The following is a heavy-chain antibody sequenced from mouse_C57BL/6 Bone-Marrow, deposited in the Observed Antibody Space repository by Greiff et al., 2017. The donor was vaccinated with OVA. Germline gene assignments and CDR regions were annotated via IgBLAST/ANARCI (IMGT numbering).Heavy chain of an antibody. D-gene: IGHD2-3*01. CDR1: GFTFSSYA. Sequence: EVKVVESGGGLVKPGGSLKLSCAASGFTFSSYAMSWVRQTPEKRLEWVATISDGGSYTYYPDNVKGRFTISRDNAKNNLYLQMSHLKSEDTAMYYCARGGYYSWFAYWGQGTLVTVSA. CDR3: ARGGYYSWFAY. J-gene: IGHJ3*01. V-gene: IGHV5-4*03. CDR2: ISDGGSYT.